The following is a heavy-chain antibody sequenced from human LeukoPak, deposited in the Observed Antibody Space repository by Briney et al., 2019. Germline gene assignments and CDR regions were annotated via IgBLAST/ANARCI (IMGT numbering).Heavy chain of an antibody. D-gene: IGHD3-10*01. V-gene: IGHV3-53*01. CDR1: GFTVSSNY. Sequence: HPGGSLRLSCAASGFTVSSNYMSWVRQAPGKGLEWVSVIYSGDNTYYADSVKGRFTISRDNSKNTLYLQMNSLRAEDTAVYYCARAGDDALFDFGFFDYWGQGTLVTVSS. CDR2: IYSGDNT. J-gene: IGHJ4*02. CDR3: ARAGDDALFDFGFFDY.